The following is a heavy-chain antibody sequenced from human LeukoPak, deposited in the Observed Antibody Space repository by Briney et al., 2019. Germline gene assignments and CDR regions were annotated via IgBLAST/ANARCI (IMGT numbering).Heavy chain of an antibody. CDR3: AKMPVSYSSGWSNFDY. J-gene: IGHJ4*02. CDR1: GFTFSSYA. CDR2: ISGSAAST. V-gene: IGHV3-23*01. Sequence: GGSLRLSCAASGFTFSSYAMSWVRQAPGKGLEWVSGISGSAASTYYADSVKGRFTISRDNSKDTLYLQMNSLRAEDTAVYSCAKMPVSYSSGWSNFDYWGQGTLVTVSS. D-gene: IGHD6-19*01.